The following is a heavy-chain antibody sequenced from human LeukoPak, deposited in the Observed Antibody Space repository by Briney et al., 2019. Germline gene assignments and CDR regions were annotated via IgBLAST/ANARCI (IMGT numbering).Heavy chain of an antibody. D-gene: IGHD1-1*01. CDR2: INPNSGGT. CDR1: GYTFTGYY. CDR3: ARETTGTAFEAFDP. J-gene: IGHJ5*02. V-gene: IGHV1-2*02. Sequence: ASVKVSCKASGYTFTGYYMHWVRQAPGQGLEWMGWINPNSGGTNYAQKFQGRVTMTRDTSISTAYMELSRLRSDDTAVYYCARETTGTAFEAFDPWGQGALVTVSS.